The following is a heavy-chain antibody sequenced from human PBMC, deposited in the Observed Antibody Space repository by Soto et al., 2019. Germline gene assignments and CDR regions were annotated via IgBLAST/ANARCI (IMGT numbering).Heavy chain of an antibody. CDR2: IYYSGST. D-gene: IGHD5-12*01. V-gene: IGHV4-59*01. CDR3: ARGSGYDWDYYYYGMDV. CDR1: GGSISSYY. J-gene: IGHJ6*02. Sequence: PSETLSLTCTVSGGSISSYYWSWIRQPPGKGLEWIGYIYYSGSTNYNPSLKSRVTISVDTSKNQFSLKLSSVTAADTAVYYCARGSGYDWDYYYYGMDVGGQGTTVTVSS.